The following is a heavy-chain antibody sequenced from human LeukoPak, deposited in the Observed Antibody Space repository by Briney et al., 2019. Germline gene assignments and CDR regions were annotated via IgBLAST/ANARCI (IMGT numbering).Heavy chain of an antibody. CDR3: ARDNGGILDK. CDR2: ISISSSTI. J-gene: IGHJ4*02. Sequence: GGSLRLSCAASWFSFSTYTMNWVRQPPGKGLEWVSYISISSSTIYYADSVKGRFTISRDNAKNSLYLQMNNLTAENTALYYCARDNGGILDKWGQGSLVTVSS. V-gene: IGHV3-48*04. CDR1: WFSFSTYT. D-gene: IGHD4-23*01.